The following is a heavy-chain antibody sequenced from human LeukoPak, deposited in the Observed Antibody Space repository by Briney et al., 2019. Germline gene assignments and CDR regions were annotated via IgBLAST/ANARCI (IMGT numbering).Heavy chain of an antibody. J-gene: IGHJ1*01. V-gene: IGHV3-74*01. D-gene: IGHD2-2*01. CDR1: GFTFSSYW. CDR3: ARESPSCSRCFQH. CDR2: INSDGSST. Sequence: QAGGSLRLXCAASGFTFSSYWMHWVRRTPGKGLVWLSRINSDGSSTNYADSVKGRFTISRDNANSTLFLQMTSLTADDTAVYYCARESPSCSRCFQHWGQGALVSVSS.